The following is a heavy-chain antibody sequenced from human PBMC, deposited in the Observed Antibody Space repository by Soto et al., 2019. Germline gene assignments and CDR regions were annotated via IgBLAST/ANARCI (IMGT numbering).Heavy chain of an antibody. V-gene: IGHV4-30-4*01. Sequence: SETLSLTCTVSGCSISSGDYYWSWIRQPTGKGLEWIGYIYYSGSTYYNPSLKSRVTISVDTSKNQFSLKLSSVTAADTAVYYCARNYYDSSGYYGIDYWGQGTLVTVSS. CDR3: ARNYYDSSGYYGIDY. CDR2: IYYSGST. J-gene: IGHJ4*02. CDR1: GCSISSGDYY. D-gene: IGHD3-22*01.